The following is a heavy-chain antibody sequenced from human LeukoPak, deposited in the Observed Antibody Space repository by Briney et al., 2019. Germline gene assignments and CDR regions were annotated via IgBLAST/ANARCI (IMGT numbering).Heavy chain of an antibody. Sequence: GASVKVSCKASGYTFTGYYMHWVRQAPGQGLEWMGWINPKSGGTNDAQNFQGRVTMTRDTSISTAYMELSRLRSDDTAVYYCARGGWTGYNYGSLPEYYFDYWGQGTLVIVSS. CDR3: ARGGWTGYNYGSLPEYYFDY. V-gene: IGHV1-2*02. CDR1: GYTFTGYY. D-gene: IGHD5-18*01. CDR2: INPKSGGT. J-gene: IGHJ4*02.